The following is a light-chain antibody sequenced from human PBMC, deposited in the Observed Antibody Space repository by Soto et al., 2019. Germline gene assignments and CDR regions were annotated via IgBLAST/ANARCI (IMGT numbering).Light chain of an antibody. CDR1: QTVYSY. CDR2: DAS. J-gene: IGKJ5*01. V-gene: IGKV3-11*01. Sequence: EIVLTQSPATLSLSPGERATLSCRASQTVYSYLIWYQQKPGQAPRLLISDASTRATGIPARFSGSGSGTDLTLTISSLEPEDFAVYYCQQRSNWPITFGQGTRLEIK. CDR3: QQRSNWPIT.